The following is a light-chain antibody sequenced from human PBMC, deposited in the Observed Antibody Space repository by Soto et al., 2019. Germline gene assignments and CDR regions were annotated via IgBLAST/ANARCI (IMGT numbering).Light chain of an antibody. J-gene: IGKJ1*01. CDR1: QSVSSN. Sequence: EIGLTQSPATLSVSPGERATLSCRASQSVSSNLAWYQQKPGQSPRLLIYGASTRATGVPARFSGSGSGTEFTLTISSLQSEDFAVYYCQQYINLWTFGQGTKVAIK. CDR3: QQYINLWT. V-gene: IGKV3-15*01. CDR2: GAS.